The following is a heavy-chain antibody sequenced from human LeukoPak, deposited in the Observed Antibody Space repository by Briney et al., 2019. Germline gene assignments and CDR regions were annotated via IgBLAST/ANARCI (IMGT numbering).Heavy chain of an antibody. CDR3: ARVAGGRNCGGDCYSFDY. CDR2: IYYSGST. V-gene: IGHV4-30-4*01. J-gene: IGHJ4*02. D-gene: IGHD2-21*02. CDR1: GGSISSGDYY. Sequence: SETLSLTCTVSGGSISSGDYYWSWIRQPPGKGLEWIGYIYYSGSTCYNPSLKSRVTISVDTSKNQFSLKLSSVTAADTAVYYCARVAGGRNCGGDCYSFDYWGQGTLVTVSS.